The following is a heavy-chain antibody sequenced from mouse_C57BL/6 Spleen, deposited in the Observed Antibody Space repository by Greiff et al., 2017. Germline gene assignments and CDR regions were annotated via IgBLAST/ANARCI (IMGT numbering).Heavy chain of an antibody. CDR2: ISSGGDYI. CDR3: TREGAWDGGAWFAY. Sequence: DVHLVESGEGLVKPGGSLKLSCAASGFTFSSYAMSWVRQTPEKRLEWVAYISSGGDYIYYADTVKGRFTISRDNARNTLYLQMSSLKSEDTAMYYCTREGAWDGGAWFAYWGQGTLVTVSA. D-gene: IGHD4-1*01. V-gene: IGHV5-9-1*02. CDR1: GFTFSSYA. J-gene: IGHJ3*01.